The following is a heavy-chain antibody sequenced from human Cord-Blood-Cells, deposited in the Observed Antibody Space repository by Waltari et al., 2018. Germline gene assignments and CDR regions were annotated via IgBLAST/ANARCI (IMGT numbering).Heavy chain of an antibody. CDR2: IYYSGST. D-gene: IGHD1-26*01. CDR3: ARLVGSGSYYYYYYYMDV. CDR1: GGSISSSSYY. Sequence: QLQLQESGPGLVKPSETLSLTFTVSGGSISSSSYYWGWIRQPPGKGLEWIGSIYYSGSTYYNPSLKSRVTISVDTSKNQFSLKLSSVTAADTAVYYCARLVGSGSYYYYYYYMDVWGKGTTVTVSS. J-gene: IGHJ6*03. V-gene: IGHV4-39*07.